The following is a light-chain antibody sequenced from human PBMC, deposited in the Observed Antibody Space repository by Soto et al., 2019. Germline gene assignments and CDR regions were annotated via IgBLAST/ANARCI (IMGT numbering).Light chain of an antibody. CDR2: AAS. J-gene: IGKJ1*01. Sequence: DIQMTQVPSSLYASVGDRVTFTCRASQLSGNYLNWYQQRPGKGPTLLISAASRLQSGFPSWVSGNGSGTDFTLTISTLQTEDFATYYGQHTYSIPLTFGQGTEVEI. CDR3: QHTYSIPLT. CDR1: QLSGNY. V-gene: IGKV1-39*01.